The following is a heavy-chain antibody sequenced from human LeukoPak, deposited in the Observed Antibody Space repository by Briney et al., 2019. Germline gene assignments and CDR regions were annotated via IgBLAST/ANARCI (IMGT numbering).Heavy chain of an antibody. V-gene: IGHV1-3*03. CDR2: INAGNGNT. Sequence: GASVKVSCKASGYTFTTYAMHWVRQAPGQRLEWMGWINAGNGNTKYSQEFQGRVTITRDTSASTAYMELSSLRSEDTAVYYCVRDFMYNTACTGCWGQGTLVTVSS. CDR3: VRDFMYNTACTGC. J-gene: IGHJ4*02. CDR1: GYTFTTYA. D-gene: IGHD5-18*01.